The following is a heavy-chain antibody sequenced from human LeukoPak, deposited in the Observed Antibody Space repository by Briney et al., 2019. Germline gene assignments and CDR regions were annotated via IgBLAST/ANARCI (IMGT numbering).Heavy chain of an antibody. V-gene: IGHV3-9*01. Sequence: GGSLRLSCAASGFTLDDYAMHWVRQAPGKGLEWVSGISWNSGSIGYADSVKGRFTISRDNAKNSLYLQMNSLRAEDTALYYCAKEAVSPEATEYYFDYWGQGTLVTVSS. J-gene: IGHJ4*02. CDR3: AKEAVSPEATEYYFDY. D-gene: IGHD5-12*01. CDR1: GFTLDDYA. CDR2: ISWNSGSI.